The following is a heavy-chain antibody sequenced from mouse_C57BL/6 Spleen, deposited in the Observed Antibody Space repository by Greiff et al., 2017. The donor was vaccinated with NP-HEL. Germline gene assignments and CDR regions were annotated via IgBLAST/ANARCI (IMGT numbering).Heavy chain of an antibody. Sequence: QVQLQQPGAELVKPGASVKLSCKASGYTFTSYWMHWVKQRPGQGLEWIGMIHPNSGSTNYNEKFKSKATLTVDKSSSTAYMQLSSLTSEDSAVYYGARRRDYYGSSFAYWGQGTLVTVSA. V-gene: IGHV1-64*01. J-gene: IGHJ3*01. CDR1: GYTFTSYW. CDR3: ARRRDYYGSSFAY. D-gene: IGHD1-1*01. CDR2: IHPNSGST.